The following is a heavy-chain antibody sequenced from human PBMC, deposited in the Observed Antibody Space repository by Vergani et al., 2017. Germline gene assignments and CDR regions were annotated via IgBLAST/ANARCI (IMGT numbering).Heavy chain of an antibody. CDR3: VRDQPARNYYYGMDV. J-gene: IGHJ6*01. CDR2: IYYNGGT. V-gene: IGHV4-30-4*08. Sequence: QVQLQESGPGLVKPSQTLSLTCTVSGGSISSGDYYWSWIRQPPGKGLEWIGYIYYNGGTYYNPSLKSRVTISVDTSKNQFSLKLSSVTAAATAVYYCVRDQPARNYYYGMDVWGQGTTVTVFS. CDR1: GGSISSGDYY. D-gene: IGHD1-14*01.